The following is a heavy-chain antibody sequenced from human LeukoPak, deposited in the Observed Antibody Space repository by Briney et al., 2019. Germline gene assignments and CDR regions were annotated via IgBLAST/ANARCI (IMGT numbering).Heavy chain of an antibody. CDR3: ASLYSGSYDTGSFDYFNY. V-gene: IGHV4-31*03. Sequence: SETLSLTCTVSGGSISSGGYYWSWIRQHPGEGLEWIGNIYYSGTTYYNPSRKGRLTIPVETSKNPCSLKLSSVTAADTAVYYCASLYSGSYDTGSFDYFNYWGQGTLVTVSS. CDR1: GGSISSGGYY. D-gene: IGHD1-26*01. J-gene: IGHJ4*02. CDR2: IYYSGTT.